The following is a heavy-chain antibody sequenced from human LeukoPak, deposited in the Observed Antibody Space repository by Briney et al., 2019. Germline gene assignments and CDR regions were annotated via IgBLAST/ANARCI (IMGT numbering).Heavy chain of an antibody. D-gene: IGHD3-22*01. J-gene: IGHJ3*02. CDR1: GGSISSSSYY. CDR3: AMRATMIVVVTPPDI. CDR2: IYYSGST. V-gene: IGHV4-39*01. Sequence: SETLSLTCTVSGGSISSSSYYWGWIRQPPGKGLEWIGSIYYSGSTYYNPSLKSRVTISVDTSKNQFSLKLSSVTAADTAVYYCAMRATMIVVVTPPDIWGQGTMVPVSS.